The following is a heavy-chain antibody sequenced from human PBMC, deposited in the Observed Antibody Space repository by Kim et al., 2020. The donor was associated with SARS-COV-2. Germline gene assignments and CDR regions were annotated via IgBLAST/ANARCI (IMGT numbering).Heavy chain of an antibody. V-gene: IGHV1-3*01. Sequence: ASVKVSCKASGYTFTNYAMHWVRQAPGQRLEWMGWINAGNGNTKYSQKFQGRVTITRDTSASTAYMELSSLRSEDTAVYYCARDELVLLWFGELSYGMDVWGQGTTVTVSS. CDR3: ARDELVLLWFGELSYGMDV. CDR2: INAGNGNT. D-gene: IGHD3-10*01. J-gene: IGHJ6*02. CDR1: GYTFTNYA.